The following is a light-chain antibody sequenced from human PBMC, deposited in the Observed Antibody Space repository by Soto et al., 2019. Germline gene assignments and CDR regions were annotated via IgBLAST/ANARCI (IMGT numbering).Light chain of an antibody. CDR1: QDISNY. CDR3: QQYDNRPLT. Sequence: DIQMTQSPSSLSASVGDRVTITCQASQDISNYLNWYQQKPGKAPKLLIYDASNLETGVPSRFSGSGSGTDFTFTISSLPPEDIATYYCQQYDNRPLTFGGGTKVDIK. CDR2: DAS. V-gene: IGKV1-33*01. J-gene: IGKJ4*01.